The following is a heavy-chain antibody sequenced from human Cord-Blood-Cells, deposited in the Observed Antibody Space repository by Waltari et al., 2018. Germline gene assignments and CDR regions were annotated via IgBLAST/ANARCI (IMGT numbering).Heavy chain of an antibody. D-gene: IGHD3-3*01. Sequence: QVQLVQSGAEVKKPGASVKVSCKDSGYTFTGYYMHWVRQAPGQGLEWMGWINPNRGGTNYAQKFHGRGTMTRDTSISTAYMELSRLRSDDTAVYYCARGLRRSTIFGVVTYFDYWGQGTLVTVSS. V-gene: IGHV1-2*02. CDR1: GYTFTGYY. CDR2: INPNRGGT. CDR3: ARGLRRSTIFGVVTYFDY. J-gene: IGHJ4*02.